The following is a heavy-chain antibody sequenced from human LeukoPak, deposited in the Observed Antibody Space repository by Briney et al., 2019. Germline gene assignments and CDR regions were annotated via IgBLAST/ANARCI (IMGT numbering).Heavy chain of an antibody. CDR2: ISGSGGST. J-gene: IGHJ3*02. D-gene: IGHD3-3*01. Sequence: PGGSLRLSCAASGFTFSSYAMSWVRQAPGKGLEWVSAISGSGGSTYYADSVKGPFTISRDNSKNTVDLQVNPLRAKDTAVYYCANRDNDDYYTGFHVFDIWGQGTLVTVSS. CDR3: ANRDNDDYYTGFHVFDI. CDR1: GFTFSSYA. V-gene: IGHV3-23*01.